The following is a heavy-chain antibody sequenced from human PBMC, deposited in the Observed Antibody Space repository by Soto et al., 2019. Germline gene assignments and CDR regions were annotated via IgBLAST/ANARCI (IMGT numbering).Heavy chain of an antibody. CDR1: RVSVENYG. D-gene: IGHD6-19*01. CDR2: IKEDGSDS. J-gene: IGHJ4*02. V-gene: IGHV3-7*03. Sequence: AWSMGISCVACRVSVENYGMDWVRKTPGKGLEWVANIKEDGSDSRYVDSVKGRFTISRDNAKKSLYLQMDSLRAEDTAVYYCASYGDVCSGADCHRHFNNRGQATLLIVSS. CDR3: ASYGDVCSGADCHRHFNN.